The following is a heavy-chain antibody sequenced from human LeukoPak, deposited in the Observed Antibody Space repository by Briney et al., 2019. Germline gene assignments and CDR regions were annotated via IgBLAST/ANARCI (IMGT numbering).Heavy chain of an antibody. CDR1: GFAFSDFW. D-gene: IGHD3-22*01. Sequence: GGSLRLSCAASGFAFSDFWMSWVRQAPGKGLEWVANIQQVGTEKYYVDSVRGRFTIFKDNAKNSLHLHMNSLRAEDTAIYYCARDARYYDGSGYLDSWGQGTLVTVSS. J-gene: IGHJ4*02. CDR3: ARDARYYDGSGYLDS. V-gene: IGHV3-7*01. CDR2: IQQVGTEK.